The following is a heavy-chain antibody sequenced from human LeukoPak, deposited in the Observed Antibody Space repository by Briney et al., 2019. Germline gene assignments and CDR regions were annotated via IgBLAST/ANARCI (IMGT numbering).Heavy chain of an antibody. D-gene: IGHD3-22*01. V-gene: IGHV4-59*01. CDR2: IYYSGST. Sequence: SETLSLTCTVSGGSIGSYYWSWIRQPPGKGLEWIGYIYYSGSTNYNPSLKSRVTISVDTSKNQFSLKLSSVTAADTAVYYCARHTRNYYDSSGYYYGFDYWGQGTLVTVSS. CDR3: ARHTRNYYDSSGYYYGFDY. J-gene: IGHJ4*02. CDR1: GGSIGSYY.